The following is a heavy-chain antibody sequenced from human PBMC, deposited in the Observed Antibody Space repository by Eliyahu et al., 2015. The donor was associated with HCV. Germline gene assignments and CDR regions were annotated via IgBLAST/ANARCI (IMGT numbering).Heavy chain of an antibody. CDR1: GFTVSSNY. V-gene: IGHV3-66*01. J-gene: IGHJ3*02. Sequence: EVQLVESGGDLVQPGGSLRLSCTTSGFTVSSNYMSWVRQAPGKGLEWVSLIFGGGGTCYADSVQGRFTISRDNSKNTLYLQMNGLRAEDTAVYYCARGTRGFWAFDIWGQGTMVTVSS. CDR2: IFGGGGT. CDR3: ARGTRGFWAFDI. D-gene: IGHD3-3*01.